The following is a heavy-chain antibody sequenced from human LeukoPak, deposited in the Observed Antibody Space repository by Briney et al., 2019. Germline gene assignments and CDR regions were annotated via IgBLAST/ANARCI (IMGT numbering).Heavy chain of an antibody. D-gene: IGHD5-24*01. J-gene: IGHJ4*02. CDR1: GFIFSDYW. Sequence: GGSLRLSCVASGFIFSDYWMSWVRQAPGKGLEWVSVIYSGGSTYYAGSVKGRFTISRDNSKNTVYLQMNSLRAEDTAVYYCARESSGWLQLFDYWGQGTLVTVSS. V-gene: IGHV3-66*01. CDR2: IYSGGST. CDR3: ARESSGWLQLFDY.